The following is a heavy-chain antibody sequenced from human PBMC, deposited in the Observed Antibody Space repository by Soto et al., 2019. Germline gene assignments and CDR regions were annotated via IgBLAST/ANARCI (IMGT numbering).Heavy chain of an antibody. J-gene: IGHJ6*02. D-gene: IGHD5-18*01. CDR1: GFTSSSYE. CDR3: ARGRGYSYGPTIMDV. Sequence: GSRRLSCAASGFTSSSYEMNWVRQAPGKGLEWVSYISSSGSTIYYADSVKGRFTISRDNAKNSLYLQMNSLRAEDTAVYYCARGRGYSYGPTIMDVWGQGTTVTVSS. CDR2: ISSSGSTI. V-gene: IGHV3-48*03.